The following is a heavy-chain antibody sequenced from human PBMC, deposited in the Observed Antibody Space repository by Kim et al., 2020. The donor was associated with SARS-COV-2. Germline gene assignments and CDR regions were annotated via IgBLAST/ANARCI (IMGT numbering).Heavy chain of an antibody. Sequence: SETLSLTCTVSGGSISSYYWSWIRQPPGKGLEWIGYIYYSGSTNYNPSLKSRVTISVDTSKNQFSLKLSSVTAADTAVYYCARDRVRGVISGMDVWGQGT. V-gene: IGHV4-59*13. CDR1: GGSISSYY. D-gene: IGHD3-10*01. CDR3: ARDRVRGVISGMDV. J-gene: IGHJ6*02. CDR2: IYYSGST.